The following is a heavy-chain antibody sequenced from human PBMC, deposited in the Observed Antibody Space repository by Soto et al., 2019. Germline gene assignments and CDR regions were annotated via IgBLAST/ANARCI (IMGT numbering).Heavy chain of an antibody. J-gene: IGHJ4*02. CDR3: AKDRRSLEWLLREFDF. Sequence: HPGGSLRLSCAASGFTFSSYAMSWVRQAPGKGLEWVSGISGSGDKKYYPDSVKGRFTISRDNSKNTLSLEMNSLRVEDTAVYYCAKDRRSLEWLLREFDFWGQGTLVTVSS. CDR2: ISGSGDKK. V-gene: IGHV3-23*01. CDR1: GFTFSSYA. D-gene: IGHD3-3*01.